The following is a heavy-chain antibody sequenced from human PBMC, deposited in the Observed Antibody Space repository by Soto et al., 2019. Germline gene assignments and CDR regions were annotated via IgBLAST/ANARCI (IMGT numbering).Heavy chain of an antibody. CDR1: GFTFTSSA. Sequence: SVKVSCKASGFTFTSSAMQWVRQARGQRLEWIGWIVVGSGNTNYAQKFQERVTITRDMSTSTAYMELSSLRSEDTAVYYCAADPYCGGDCYPEYFQHWGQGTLVTVSS. CDR2: IVVGSGNT. CDR3: AADPYCGGDCYPEYFQH. D-gene: IGHD2-21*02. J-gene: IGHJ1*01. V-gene: IGHV1-58*02.